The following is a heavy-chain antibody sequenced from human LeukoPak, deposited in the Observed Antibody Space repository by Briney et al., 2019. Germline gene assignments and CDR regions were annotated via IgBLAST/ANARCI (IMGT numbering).Heavy chain of an antibody. V-gene: IGHV4-39*07. CDR2: IYYSGST. Sequence: SETLSLTCTVSGGSISSSSYYWGWIRQPPGKGLEWIGSIYYSGSTYYNPSLKSRVTISVDTSKNQFSLKLRSVTAADTAVYYCARGFYGDYKFDYWGQGTLVTVSS. D-gene: IGHD4-17*01. CDR1: GGSISSSSYY. CDR3: ARGFYGDYKFDY. J-gene: IGHJ4*02.